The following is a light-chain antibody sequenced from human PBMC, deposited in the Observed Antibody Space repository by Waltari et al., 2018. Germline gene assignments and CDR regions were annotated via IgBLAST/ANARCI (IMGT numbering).Light chain of an antibody. CDR1: SSDIGGYNY. CDR2: EVT. J-gene: IGLJ2*01. V-gene: IGLV2-8*01. Sequence: QSALTQPPSASGSPGQSVTISCTGTSSDIGGYNYVSWYQQHPGKAPKLMIYEVTERPAGVPDRFSGSKSGNTASPTVSGLRTEDEADYYCTSYAGSDTVIFGGGTKLTVL. CDR3: TSYAGSDTVI.